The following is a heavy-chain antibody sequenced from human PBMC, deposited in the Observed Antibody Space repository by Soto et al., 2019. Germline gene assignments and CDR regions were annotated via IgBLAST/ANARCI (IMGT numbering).Heavy chain of an antibody. V-gene: IGHV3-30*18. J-gene: IGHJ4*02. Sequence: PGGSLRLSCAASGFTFSSYGMHWVRQAPGKGLEWVAVISYDGSNKYYADSVKGRFTISRDNSKNTLYLRMNSLRAEDTAVYYCAKVNGWSHTPSYFDYWGQGTLVTVSS. CDR3: AKVNGWSHTPSYFDY. CDR1: GFTFSSYG. D-gene: IGHD6-19*01. CDR2: ISYDGSNK.